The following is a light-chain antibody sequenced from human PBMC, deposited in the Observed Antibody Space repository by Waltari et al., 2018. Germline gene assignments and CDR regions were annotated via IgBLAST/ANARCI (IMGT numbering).Light chain of an antibody. CDR3: QHYNTDTWT. J-gene: IGKJ1*01. CDR2: EAS. CDR1: QSISGW. V-gene: IGKV1-5*03. Sequence: DIKMTQSPSTLSASVGDRVTITCRASQSISGWLAWYQQKPGKAPKLLIYEASNLESGVPSRFSGSGSGTEFTLTISSPQPDDFSTYYCQHYNTDTWTFGQGTKVEIK.